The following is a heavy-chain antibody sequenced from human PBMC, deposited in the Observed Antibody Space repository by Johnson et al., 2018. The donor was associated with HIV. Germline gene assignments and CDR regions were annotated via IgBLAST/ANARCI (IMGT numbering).Heavy chain of an antibody. V-gene: IGHV3-66*01. J-gene: IGHJ3*02. CDR3: ARVTPQRGGNDAFDI. CDR2: IYSDGSI. D-gene: IGHD3-16*01. Sequence: VQLVESGGGLVQPGGSLRLSCAASGFTVSRYYMSWVRQAPGKGLEWVSVIYSDGSIYYADSVKGRCTISRDNCKNTLYLQMNSLRAEDTAVYYCARVTPQRGGNDAFDIWGQGTMVTVSS. CDR1: GFTVSRYY.